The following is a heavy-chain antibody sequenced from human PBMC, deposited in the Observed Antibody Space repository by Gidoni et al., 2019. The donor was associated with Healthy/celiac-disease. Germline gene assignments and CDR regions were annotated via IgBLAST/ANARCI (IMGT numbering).Heavy chain of an antibody. CDR1: GFTFSRYG. CDR2: ISYDGSNK. CDR3: AKNGDGMDV. Sequence: QVQLVESGGGVVQPGRSMRLSCAASGFTFSRYGMHWVRQAPGKGLEWVAVISYDGSNKYYADSVKGRFTISRDNSKNTLYLQMNSLRAEDTAVYYCAKNGDGMDVWGQGTTVTVSS. J-gene: IGHJ6*02. V-gene: IGHV3-30*18.